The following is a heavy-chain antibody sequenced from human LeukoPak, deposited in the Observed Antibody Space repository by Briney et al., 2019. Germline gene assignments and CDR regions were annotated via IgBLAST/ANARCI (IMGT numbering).Heavy chain of an antibody. CDR3: ATPSTYYYDSSGYYKY. V-gene: IGHV1-24*01. Sequence: GASVKVSCKVSRYTLTELSMHWVRQAPGKGLEWMGGFDPEDGETIYAQKFQGRVTMTEDTSTDTAYMELSSLRSEDTAVYYCATPSTYYYDSSGYYKYWGQGTLVTVSS. CDR1: RYTLTELS. CDR2: FDPEDGET. D-gene: IGHD3-22*01. J-gene: IGHJ4*02.